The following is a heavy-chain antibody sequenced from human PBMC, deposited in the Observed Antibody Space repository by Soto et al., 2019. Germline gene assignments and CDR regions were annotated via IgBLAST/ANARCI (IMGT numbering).Heavy chain of an antibody. V-gene: IGHV3-48*02. CDR2: ISSGSSAI. J-gene: IGHJ6*02. Sequence: GGSLRLSCAASGFTFRPYDLNWVRQAPGKGLEWLSHISSGSSAIYYADSVRGRFTISRDDAKRSLYLLVNSLRDDDTGVYYCARDPGGMDVWGQGTTVTVS. D-gene: IGHD3-10*01. CDR1: GFTFRPYD. CDR3: ARDPGGMDV.